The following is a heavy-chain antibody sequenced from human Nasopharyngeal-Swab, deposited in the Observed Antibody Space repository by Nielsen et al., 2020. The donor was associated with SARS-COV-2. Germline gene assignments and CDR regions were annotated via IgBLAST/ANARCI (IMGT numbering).Heavy chain of an antibody. Sequence: GESLKISCAASGFTFSSYEIHWVRQVPGKGLEWVSAIGIAGDTFYGDPVKGRLIITTENGKDSSYLQMNSLRAGDTAVYYCVREWGSGMSHFDLWGRGTQVTVSS. CDR3: VREWGSGMSHFDL. J-gene: IGHJ2*01. CDR1: GFTFSSYE. CDR2: IGIAGDT. V-gene: IGHV3-13*01. D-gene: IGHD3-10*01.